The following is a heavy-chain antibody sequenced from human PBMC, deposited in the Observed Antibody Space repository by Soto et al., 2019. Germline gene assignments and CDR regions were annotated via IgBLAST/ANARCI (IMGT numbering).Heavy chain of an antibody. D-gene: IGHD3-9*01. Sequence: QVQLVQSGAEVKKHGASVKVSCKASAYTFTNYLMHWVRQAPGQRLEWMGWINAGNGNTRYSQKFQGRVPITRDTSAITAYIERSGLRSEDTSVYSWARGEEPYYDILTGYGDYWGQGTLVTGSS. CDR1: AYTFTNYL. CDR3: ARGEEPYYDILTGYGDY. J-gene: IGHJ4*02. CDR2: INAGNGNT. V-gene: IGHV1-3*01.